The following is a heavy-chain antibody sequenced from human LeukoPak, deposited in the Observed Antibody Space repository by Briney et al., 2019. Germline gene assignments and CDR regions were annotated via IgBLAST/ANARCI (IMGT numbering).Heavy chain of an antibody. J-gene: IGHJ5*02. Sequence: AGSLRLSCAASGFTFSSFWMHWVRQAPGKGLVWVSRIKSDGTYTSYADSVKGRFAISRDNAKNTLYLQMNSLRAEDTAVYYCATVNEDTAIPWGQGTLVTVSS. CDR1: GFTFSSFW. D-gene: IGHD5-18*01. CDR2: IKSDGTYT. CDR3: ATVNEDTAIP. V-gene: IGHV3-74*01.